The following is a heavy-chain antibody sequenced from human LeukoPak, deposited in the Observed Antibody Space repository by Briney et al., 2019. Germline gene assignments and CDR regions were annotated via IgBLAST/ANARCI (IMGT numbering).Heavy chain of an antibody. CDR1: GGSFSGYY. Sequence: SETLSLTCAVYGGSFSGYYWSRIRQPPGKGLEWIGEINHSGSTNYNPSLKSRVTISVDTSKNQFSLKLSSVTAADTAVYYCARVLYDYVWGSYRSGYFDYWGQGTLVTVSS. V-gene: IGHV4-34*01. J-gene: IGHJ4*02. CDR2: INHSGST. D-gene: IGHD3-16*02. CDR3: ARVLYDYVWGSYRSGYFDY.